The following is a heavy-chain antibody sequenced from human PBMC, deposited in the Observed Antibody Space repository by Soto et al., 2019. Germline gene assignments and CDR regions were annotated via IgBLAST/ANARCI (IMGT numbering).Heavy chain of an antibody. CDR1: GFTFSSYA. V-gene: IGHV3-23*01. J-gene: IGHJ4*02. CDR2: ISGSGGST. D-gene: IGHD3-3*01. Sequence: GGSLRLSCAASGFTFSSYAMSWVRQAPGKGLEWVSAISGSGGSTYYADSVKGRFTISRDNSKNTLYLQMNSLRAEDTAVYYCAKASRITIFGVAPGPLWGQGTLVTVSS. CDR3: AKASRITIFGVAPGPL.